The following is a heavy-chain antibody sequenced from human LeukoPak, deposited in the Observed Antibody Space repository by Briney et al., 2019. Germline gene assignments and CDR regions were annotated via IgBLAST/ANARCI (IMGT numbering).Heavy chain of an antibody. J-gene: IGHJ4*02. CDR2: MNPNSGNT. CDR3: ARGVRTAAAGLKGYYFDY. V-gene: IGHV1-8*01. Sequence: GASVKVSCKASVYTFTSYDINWVRQATGQGLEWMGWMNPNSGNTGYAQKFQGRVTMTRNTSISTAYMELSSLRSEDTAVYYCARGVRTAAAGLKGYYFDYWGQGTLVTVSS. CDR1: VYTFTSYD. D-gene: IGHD6-13*01.